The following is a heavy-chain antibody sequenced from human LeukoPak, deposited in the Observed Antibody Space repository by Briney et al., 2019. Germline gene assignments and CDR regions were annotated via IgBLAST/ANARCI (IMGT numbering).Heavy chain of an antibody. J-gene: IGHJ4*02. CDR2: RDDTGRT. V-gene: IGHV4-59*01. D-gene: IGHD1-26*01. CDR3: ARDSGSYSFQS. CDR1: VGSISSNY. Sequence: SGTLSLTSTVSVGSISSNYWSWIRQPPEKGLEWIGCRDDTGRTNYNPPLHSRISISVDTSKNQFSLKLTSVTAADTAVYYCARDSGSYSFQSWGQGTLVTVFS.